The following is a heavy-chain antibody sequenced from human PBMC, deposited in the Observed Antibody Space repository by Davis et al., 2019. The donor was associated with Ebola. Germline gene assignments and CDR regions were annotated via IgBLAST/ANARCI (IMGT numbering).Heavy chain of an antibody. D-gene: IGHD3-10*01. J-gene: IGHJ6*02. V-gene: IGHV1-2*04. CDR2: INPNSGGT. CDR1: GYTFTGYY. Sequence: ASVKVSCKASGYTFTGYYMHWVRQAPGQGLEWMGWINPNSGGTNYAQKFQGWVTMTRDTSISTAYMELSRLRSDDTAVYYCARGRGITMVQGVISYYSYGMDVWGQGTTVTVSS. CDR3: ARGRGITMVQGVISYYSYGMDV.